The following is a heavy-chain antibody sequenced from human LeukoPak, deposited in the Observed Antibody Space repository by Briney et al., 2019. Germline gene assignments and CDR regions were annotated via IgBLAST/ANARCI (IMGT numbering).Heavy chain of an antibody. CDR2: ISWNSGSI. CDR3: AKGSSLRFGGSPFDY. Sequence: GRSLRLSCAASGFTFDDYAMHWVRQAPGKGLEWVSGISWNSGSIGYADSVKGRFTISRDNAKNSLYLQMNSLRAEDTALYYCAKGSSLRFGGSPFDYWGQGTLVTVSS. V-gene: IGHV3-9*01. D-gene: IGHD3-10*01. CDR1: GFTFDDYA. J-gene: IGHJ4*02.